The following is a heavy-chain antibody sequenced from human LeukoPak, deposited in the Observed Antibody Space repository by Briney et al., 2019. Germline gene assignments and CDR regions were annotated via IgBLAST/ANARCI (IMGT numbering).Heavy chain of an antibody. CDR1: GXTFSSYA. Sequence: PGGPLRLSWAASGXTFSSYAMSWVRQAPGKGLEWVSAISGSGGSTYYADSVRGRFTISRDNSKNTLYLQMNSLRAEDTAVYYCAKDSNPSNYYDSSGYYPDNWFDPWGQGTLVTVSS. CDR2: ISGSGGST. J-gene: IGHJ5*02. V-gene: IGHV3-23*01. D-gene: IGHD3-22*01. CDR3: AKDSNPSNYYDSSGYYPDNWFDP.